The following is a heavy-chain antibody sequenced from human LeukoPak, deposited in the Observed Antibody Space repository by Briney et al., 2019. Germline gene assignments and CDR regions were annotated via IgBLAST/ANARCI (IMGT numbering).Heavy chain of an antibody. CDR2: INHSGST. J-gene: IGHJ4*02. D-gene: IGHD6-19*01. V-gene: IGHV4-34*01. CDR1: GDSFSGYY. Sequence: PSETLSLTCAVYGDSFSGYYWSWMRQPPGKGLEWIGEINHSGSTNYNPSLKSRVTISVETSKNQFSLKLSSVTAADTAVYYCAREVFGWYSFDYWGQGTLVTVSS. CDR3: AREVFGWYSFDY.